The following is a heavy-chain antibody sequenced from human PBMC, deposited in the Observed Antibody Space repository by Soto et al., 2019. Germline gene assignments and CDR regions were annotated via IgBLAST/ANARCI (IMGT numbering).Heavy chain of an antibody. Sequence: SETLTLTWTVSGGSISSYYWSWIRQPPGKGTEWIGNIYYSGSTNYNPSLKRRVTISVDTSKNQFSLKRSSVTAADTAVYCCARIQTPVVRWRSAPGRCDYWGQGT. CDR3: ARIQTPVVRWRSAPGRCDY. J-gene: IGHJ4*02. CDR1: GGSISSYY. V-gene: IGHV4-59*08. D-gene: IGHD4-17*01. CDR2: IYYSGST.